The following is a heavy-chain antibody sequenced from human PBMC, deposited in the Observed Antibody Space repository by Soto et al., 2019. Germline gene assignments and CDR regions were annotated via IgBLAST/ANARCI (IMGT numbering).Heavy chain of an antibody. CDR3: ARASDGYRSGWYVGYFDY. J-gene: IGHJ4*02. D-gene: IGHD6-19*01. Sequence: ASVKVSCKASGYTFTSYGISWVRQAPGQGLEWMGWIRVYNGYTNYAQKFQGRVTTTTDTSTSTAYMELRSLISDDTAVYYCARASDGYRSGWYVGYFDYWGQGTLVTVSS. CDR1: GYTFTSYG. CDR2: IRVYNGYT. V-gene: IGHV1-18*04.